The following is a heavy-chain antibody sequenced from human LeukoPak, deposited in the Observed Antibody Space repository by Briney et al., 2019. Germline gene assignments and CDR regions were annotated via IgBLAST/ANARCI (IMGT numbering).Heavy chain of an antibody. Sequence: GGSLRLSCAAFGFTFSSYGMHWVRQAPGKGLEWVAVISYDGSNKYYADSVKGRFTISRDNSKNTLYLQMNSLRAEDTAVYYCAKDLDYDSSGFFDYWGQGTLVTVSS. V-gene: IGHV3-30*18. D-gene: IGHD3-22*01. J-gene: IGHJ4*02. CDR2: ISYDGSNK. CDR1: GFTFSSYG. CDR3: AKDLDYDSSGFFDY.